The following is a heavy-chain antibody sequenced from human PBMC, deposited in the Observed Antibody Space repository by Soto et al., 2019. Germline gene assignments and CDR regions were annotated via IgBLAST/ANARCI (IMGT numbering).Heavy chain of an antibody. D-gene: IGHD6-6*01. CDR1: GCTFSSYA. CDR3: ARDEEQLGRREWVY. V-gene: IGHV1-69*13. Sequence: ASVKVSCKASGCTFSSYAISWVRQAPGQGLEWMGGIIPIFGTANYAQKFQGRVTITADESTSTAYMELSSLRSEDTAVYYCARDEEQLGRREWVYWGQGTLVTVSS. J-gene: IGHJ4*02. CDR2: IIPIFGTA.